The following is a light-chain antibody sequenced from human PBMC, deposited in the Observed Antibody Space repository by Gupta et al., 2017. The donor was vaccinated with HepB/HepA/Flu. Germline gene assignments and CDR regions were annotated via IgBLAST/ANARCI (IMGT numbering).Light chain of an antibody. CDR3: QRSYRTPWT. Sequence: DIPMTQSPSSLSASVGDRVTITCRASQNINKYLNWYPQKPGKAPKLLIYTTSNLQSGVPSRFGGSGSGTDCTLTISSLQPEDFVTYYCQRSYRTPWTFGQGTKVEVK. J-gene: IGKJ1*01. CDR2: TTS. CDR1: QNINKY. V-gene: IGKV1-39*01.